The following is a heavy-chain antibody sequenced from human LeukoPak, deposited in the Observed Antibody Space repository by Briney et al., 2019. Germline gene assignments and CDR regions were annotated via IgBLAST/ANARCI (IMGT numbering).Heavy chain of an antibody. V-gene: IGHV4-38-2*02. CDR3: ARVALLYGSGSQEWFDP. Sequence: PSGTLSPTCTVSGYSISSGYYWGWIRQPPGKGLEWIGSIYHSGSTYYNPSLKSRVTISVDTSKNQFSLKLSSVTAADTAVYYCARVALLYGSGSQEWFDPWGQGTLVTVSS. CDR2: IYHSGST. J-gene: IGHJ5*02. CDR1: GYSISSGYY. D-gene: IGHD3-10*01.